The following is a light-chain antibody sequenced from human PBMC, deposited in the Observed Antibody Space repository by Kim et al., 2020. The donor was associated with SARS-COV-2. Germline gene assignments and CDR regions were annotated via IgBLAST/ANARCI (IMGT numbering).Light chain of an antibody. CDR2: ASF. CDR1: QNIDTY. CDR3: QQTYGPPFT. Sequence: ASVGDRVTISCRASQNIDTYLNWYQQKPGKAHNLLIFASFNLQNGVPSRFTGSGGGTHFTLTITSLQPEDFGTYYCQQTYGPPFTFGPGTKVDIK. J-gene: IGKJ3*01. V-gene: IGKV1-39*01.